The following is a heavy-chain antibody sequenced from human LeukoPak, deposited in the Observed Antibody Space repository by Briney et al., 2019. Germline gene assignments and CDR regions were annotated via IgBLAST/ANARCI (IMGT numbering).Heavy chain of an antibody. Sequence: GGSLRLSCAASGFTFSSYAMHWVRQAPGKGLEWVAVISYDGSNKYYADSVKGRFTISRDNSKYTLYLQMNSLRAEDTAVYYCARDGQGWFDPWGQGTLVTVSS. CDR1: GFTFSSYA. CDR3: ARDGQGWFDP. V-gene: IGHV3-30*01. CDR2: ISYDGSNK. J-gene: IGHJ5*02.